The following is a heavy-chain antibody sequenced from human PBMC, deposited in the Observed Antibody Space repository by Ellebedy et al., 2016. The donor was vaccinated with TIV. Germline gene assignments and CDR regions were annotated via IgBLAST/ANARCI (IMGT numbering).Heavy chain of an antibody. CDR2: TSGGGGTT. J-gene: IGHJ3*02. D-gene: IGHD5-24*01. Sequence: GESLKISXAASGFNVSDHGMSWVRQAPGKGLEWVSATSGGGGTTYYADSVKGRFTISRDNSKNTLYLQMNSLRAEDTAVYYCAKDREDGYQANYDAFDIWGQGTMVTVSS. CDR3: AKDREDGYQANYDAFDI. CDR1: GFNVSDHG. V-gene: IGHV3-23*01.